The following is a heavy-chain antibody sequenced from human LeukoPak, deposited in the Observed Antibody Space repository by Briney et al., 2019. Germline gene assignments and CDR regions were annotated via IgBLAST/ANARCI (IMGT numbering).Heavy chain of an antibody. J-gene: IGHJ4*02. CDR1: GGSISSYY. Sequence: SETLSLTCTVSGGSISSYYWSWIRQPPGKGLEWIGYIYYSGSTNYNPSLKSRVTISVDTSKNQFSLKLSSVTAADTGVYYCAREFETYYFDYWGQGTLVTVSS. CDR2: IYYSGST. V-gene: IGHV4-59*01. CDR3: AREFETYYFDY.